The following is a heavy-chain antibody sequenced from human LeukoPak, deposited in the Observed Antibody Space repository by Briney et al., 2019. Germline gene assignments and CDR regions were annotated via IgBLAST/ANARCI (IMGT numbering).Heavy chain of an antibody. J-gene: IGHJ6*04. V-gene: IGHV3-9*01. Sequence: GGSLRLSCAASGFTFDDYAMHWVRQAPGKGLEWVSGISWNSGSIGYADSVKGRFTISRDNAKNSLYLQMNSLRAEDTAVYYCAREEGVRSSWYGRYYYYGMDVWGKGTTVTVSS. CDR3: AREEGVRSSWYGRYYYYGMDV. CDR1: GFTFDDYA. D-gene: IGHD6-13*01. CDR2: ISWNSGSI.